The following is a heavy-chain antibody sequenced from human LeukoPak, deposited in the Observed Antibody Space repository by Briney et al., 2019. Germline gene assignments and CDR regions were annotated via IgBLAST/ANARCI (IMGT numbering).Heavy chain of an antibody. V-gene: IGHV3-23*01. J-gene: IGHJ4*02. D-gene: IGHD4-17*01. CDR3: AKVDYGGNSRYFDY. CDR2: ISGSGGST. CDR1: GFTFSSYA. Sequence: GVSLRLSCAASGFTFSSYAMSGVRQAPGKGLEWVSAISGSGGSTDYADSVKGRFTISRDNSKNTLYLQMNSLRAEDTAVYYCAKVDYGGNSRYFDYWGQGTLVTVSS.